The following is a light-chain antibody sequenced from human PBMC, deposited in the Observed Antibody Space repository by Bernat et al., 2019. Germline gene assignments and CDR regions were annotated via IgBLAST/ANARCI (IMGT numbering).Light chain of an antibody. CDR1: QSVLYSSNNKNY. Sequence: DTVMTQSPDSLAVSLGERATINCKSSQSVLYSSNNKNYLAWYQQKPGQPPKLLISLASSRESGVPDRFSGSGSGTDFTHTISSLQAEDVAVYYCQQYLRTPRTFGQGTQVQIK. CDR2: LAS. CDR3: QQYLRTPRT. J-gene: IGKJ1*01. V-gene: IGKV4-1*01.